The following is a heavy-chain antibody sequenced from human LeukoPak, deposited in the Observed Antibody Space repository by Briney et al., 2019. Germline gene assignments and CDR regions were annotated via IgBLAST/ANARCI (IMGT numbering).Heavy chain of an antibody. J-gene: IGHJ4*02. CDR2: IYYTGNS. CDR1: GGSISSSSHH. V-gene: IGHV4-39*01. CDR3: SREHYSTSDY. D-gene: IGHD1/OR15-1a*01. Sequence: SETLSLTCTVSGGSISSSSHHWAWIRQPPGKGLEWIASIYYTGNSYYNPSLRSRLTISVDSSKDQFSLRLSSVTAADTAVYYCSREHYSTSDYRGQGILVTVSS.